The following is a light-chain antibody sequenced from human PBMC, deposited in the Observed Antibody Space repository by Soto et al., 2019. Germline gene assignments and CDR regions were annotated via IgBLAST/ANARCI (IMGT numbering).Light chain of an antibody. CDR2: LGS. J-gene: IGKJ4*01. Sequence: DIVMTQSPLSLPVTPGESASISCRSSQSLLDSNGNNYLDWYLQKPGQSPQLLIYLGSNRASGGPVRFSGSGSGTDFTLKISRVEAGDVGVYYCMQGLQPPLTFVGGTKVEMK. CDR3: MQGLQPPLT. V-gene: IGKV2-28*01. CDR1: QSLLDSNGNNY.